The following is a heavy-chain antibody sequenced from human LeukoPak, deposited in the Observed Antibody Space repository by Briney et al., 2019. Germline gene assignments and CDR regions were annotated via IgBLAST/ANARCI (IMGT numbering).Heavy chain of an antibody. D-gene: IGHD6-6*01. CDR3: ARGPFSRSPLFDS. J-gene: IGHJ4*02. V-gene: IGHV4-61*02. CDR1: DGSISSALYY. Sequence: SQTLSLTCTVSDGSISSALYYWSWIRQPAGKGLEWIGRIYTSGSTNYNPSLKSRVTMSVDTSKNQFSLNLPSVTAADTAVYYCARGPFSRSPLFDSWGQGALVTVSS. CDR2: IYTSGST.